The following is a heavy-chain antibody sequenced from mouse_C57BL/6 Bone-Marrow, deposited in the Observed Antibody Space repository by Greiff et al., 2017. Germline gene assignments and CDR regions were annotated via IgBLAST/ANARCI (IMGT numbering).Heavy chain of an antibody. V-gene: IGHV1-69*01. CDR1: GYTFTSYW. CDR3: ARWYYGSSYGFAY. D-gene: IGHD1-1*01. J-gene: IGHJ3*01. CDR2: IDPSDSYT. Sequence: VQLQQPGAELVMPGASVKLSCKASGYTFTSYWMHWVKQRPGQGLEWIGEIDPSDSYTNYNQKFKGKSTLTVDKSSSTAYMQLSSLTSEDSAVYHCARWYYGSSYGFAYWGQGTLVTVSA.